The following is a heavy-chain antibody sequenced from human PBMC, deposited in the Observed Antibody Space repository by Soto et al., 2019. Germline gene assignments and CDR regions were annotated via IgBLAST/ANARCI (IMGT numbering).Heavy chain of an antibody. V-gene: IGHV4-34*01. CDR1: GGFLSESY. D-gene: IGHD3-10*01. CDR2: INHVGGT. J-gene: IGHJ5*02. CDR3: VKILYKFPPPLPGPAP. Sequence: SETLSLTCAVYGGFLSESYWTWIRQPPGKGLEWIGEINHVGGTNYNPSLKSRVTMSVDTSQNQFSLRLISVTAADTAMYFCVKILYKFPPPLPGPAPGGRGT.